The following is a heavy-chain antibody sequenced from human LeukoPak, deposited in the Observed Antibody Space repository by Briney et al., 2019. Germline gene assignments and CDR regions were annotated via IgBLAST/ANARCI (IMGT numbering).Heavy chain of an antibody. CDR1: GFTFSGYA. V-gene: IGHV3-NL1*01. J-gene: IGHJ4*02. CDR2: IFASGSTT. D-gene: IGHD4-17*01. Sequence: PGGSLRLSCAASGFTFSGYAMNWVRQAPGKGLEWVSLIFASGSTTKYADSVKGRFTISRDNSKNTLFLQMSSLRAEDTAVYYCAREPETYGIYPVLDYWGQGTLVTVSS. CDR3: AREPETYGIYPVLDY.